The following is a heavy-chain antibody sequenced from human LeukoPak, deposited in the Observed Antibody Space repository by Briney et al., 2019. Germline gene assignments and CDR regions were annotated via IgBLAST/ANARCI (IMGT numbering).Heavy chain of an antibody. CDR3: AKDLGWELPAEAY. V-gene: IGHV3-23*01. CDR2: IYGSGVSI. CDR1: GFTFEKYV. J-gene: IGHJ4*02. D-gene: IGHD1-26*01. Sequence: GGSLRLSCVASGFTFEKYVMNWVRQAPGKGLEWLATIYGSGVSISYADSVKGRFTISRDNSKNALYLQMNSLRAEDTAMYFCAKDLGWELPAEAYWGQGILVTVSS.